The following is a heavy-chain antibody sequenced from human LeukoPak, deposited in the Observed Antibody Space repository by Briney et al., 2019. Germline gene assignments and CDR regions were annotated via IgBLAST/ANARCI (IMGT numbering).Heavy chain of an antibody. D-gene: IGHD1-7*01. CDR2: IKQDGSEK. Sequence: PGGSLRLSCAASGFTFSTFSMNWVRQAPWKGLEWVANIKQDGSEKYYVDSVKGRFSISRDNAKNSLYLQMNSLRAEDTAVYYCARLNWNFESYMDVWGKGTTITVSS. CDR3: ARLNWNFESYMDV. CDR1: GFTFSTFS. J-gene: IGHJ6*03. V-gene: IGHV3-7*01.